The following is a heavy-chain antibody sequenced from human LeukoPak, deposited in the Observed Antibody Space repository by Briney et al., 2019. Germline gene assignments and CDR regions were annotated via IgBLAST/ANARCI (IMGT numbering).Heavy chain of an antibody. D-gene: IGHD1-26*01. CDR2: IWYDGSNK. CDR3: ARGSAWYSGSYSYYYYGMDV. V-gene: IGHV3-33*01. J-gene: IGHJ6*02. Sequence: GGSLRFSCAASGFTFSSYGMHWVRQAPGKGLEWVAVIWYDGSNKYYADSVKGRFTISRDNSKNTLYLQMNSLRAEDTAVYYCARGSAWYSGSYSYYYYGMDVWGQGTTITVSS. CDR1: GFTFSSYG.